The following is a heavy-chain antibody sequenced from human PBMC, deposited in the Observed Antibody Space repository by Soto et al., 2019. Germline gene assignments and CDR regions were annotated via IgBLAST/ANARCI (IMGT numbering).Heavy chain of an antibody. CDR3: ARLTTTWELSSPLFDY. V-gene: IGHV4-39*01. CDR2: IYYSGST. D-gene: IGHD3-16*02. Sequence: SETLSLTCTISGGSISSSSYYWGWIRQPPGKGLEWIGSIYYSGSTYYNPSLKSRVTISVDTSKNQFSLKLSSVTAADTAVYYCARLTTTWELSSPLFDYWGQGTLVTVSS. CDR1: GGSISSSSYY. J-gene: IGHJ4*02.